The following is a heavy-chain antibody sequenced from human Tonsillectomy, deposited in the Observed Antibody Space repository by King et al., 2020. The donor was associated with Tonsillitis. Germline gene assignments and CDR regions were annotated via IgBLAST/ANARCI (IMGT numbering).Heavy chain of an antibody. Sequence: VQLVESGGGVVQPGRSLRLSCAASGFTFSSYGMHWVRQAPGKGLEGVAVICYHGSNKYYADSVKGRFTISRDNSKNTLYLKMNSLRAEDTAVYYCARDPPRGVGATFGLDYWRQGTLVTVSS. CDR3: ARDPPRGVGATFGLDY. V-gene: IGHV3-33*01. D-gene: IGHD1-26*01. CDR1: GFTFSSYG. J-gene: IGHJ4*02. CDR2: ICYHGSNK.